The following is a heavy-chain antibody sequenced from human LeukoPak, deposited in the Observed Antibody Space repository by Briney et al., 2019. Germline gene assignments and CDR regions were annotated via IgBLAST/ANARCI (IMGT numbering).Heavy chain of an antibody. J-gene: IGHJ4*02. CDR1: GFTFSSYS. CDR2: ISSSSSYI. V-gene: IGHV3-21*01. Sequence: PGGSLRLSCAASGFTFSSYSMNWVRQAPGKGLEWVSSISSSSSYIYYADSVKGRFTISRDNAKNSLYLQMNSLRAEDTAVYYCAKLAAYCGGDCSIDYRGQGTLVTVSS. CDR3: AKLAAYCGGDCSIDY. D-gene: IGHD2-21*02.